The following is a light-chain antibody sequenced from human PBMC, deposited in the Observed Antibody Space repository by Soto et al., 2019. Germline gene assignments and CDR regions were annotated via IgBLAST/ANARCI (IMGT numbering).Light chain of an antibody. CDR3: QQYNTWPPIT. CDR2: GAS. V-gene: IGKV3-15*01. J-gene: IGKJ5*01. Sequence: EVVLTQSPGTLSVSPGERATLSCRASQSVSGSDLAWYQQKPGQAPRLLIYGASTRATGLPARFSGSGSRTDFTLTISSLQSEDFAVYYCQQYNTWPPITFGQGTRLEIK. CDR1: QSVSGSD.